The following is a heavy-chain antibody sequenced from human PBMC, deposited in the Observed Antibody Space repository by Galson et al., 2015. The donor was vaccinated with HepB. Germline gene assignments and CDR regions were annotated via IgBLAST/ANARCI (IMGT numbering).Heavy chain of an antibody. Sequence: SLRLSCAASTFIFSTYSMDWVRQAPGRGLEWVSYISDSSTTKYYADSVKGRFTVSRDNAKNSLYLQMNSVRPEDAALYYCARAARWLDPWGQGTLVIISP. CDR2: ISDSSTTK. D-gene: IGHD4-23*01. CDR1: TFIFSTYS. CDR3: ARAARWLDP. J-gene: IGHJ5*02. V-gene: IGHV3-48*04.